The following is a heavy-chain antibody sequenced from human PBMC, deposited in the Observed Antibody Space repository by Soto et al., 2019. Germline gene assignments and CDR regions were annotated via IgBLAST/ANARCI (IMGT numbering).Heavy chain of an antibody. V-gene: IGHV4-59*12. CDR1: GGSISSYY. CDR2: IYYSGST. J-gene: IGHJ5*02. CDR3: ARDSYYYDSSGYQGFDP. D-gene: IGHD3-22*01. Sequence: SETLSLTCTVSGGSISSYYWSWIRQPPGKGLEWIGYIYYSGSTNYNPSLKSRVTISVDTSKNQFSLKLSSVTAADTAVYYCARDSYYYDSSGYQGFDPWGQGTLVTVSS.